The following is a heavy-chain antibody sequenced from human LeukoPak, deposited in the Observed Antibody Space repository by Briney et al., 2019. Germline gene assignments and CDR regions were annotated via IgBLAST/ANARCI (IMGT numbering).Heavy chain of an antibody. CDR3: ARAYSSGWYVDY. D-gene: IGHD6-19*01. J-gene: IGHJ4*02. CDR1: GGTFSSYA. Sequence: SVKVSCKDSGGTFSSYAISWVRQAPGQGLEWIGGIIPIFGTANYAQKFQGRVTITTDESTSTAYMELSSLRSEDTAVYYCARAYSSGWYVDYWGQGTLVTVSS. CDR2: IIPIFGTA. V-gene: IGHV1-69*05.